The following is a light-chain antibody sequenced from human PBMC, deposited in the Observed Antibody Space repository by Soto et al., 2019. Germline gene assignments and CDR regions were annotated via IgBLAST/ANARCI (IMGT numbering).Light chain of an antibody. CDR2: DAS. Sequence: DIQMTQSPSTLSASVGDRVTLTCRASQGISNSLAWYERKPGKALIVLIYDASSLDSGVPSSFSGSGSATEFILTISSLQADDFATYHWQHNGGVSTFGQGTKVEIK. J-gene: IGKJ5*01. CDR3: QHNGGVST. V-gene: IGKV1-5*01. CDR1: QGISNS.